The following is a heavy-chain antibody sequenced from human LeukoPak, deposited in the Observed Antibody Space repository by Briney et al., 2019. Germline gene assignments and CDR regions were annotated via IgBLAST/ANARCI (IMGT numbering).Heavy chain of an antibody. CDR1: GFTFSSYA. V-gene: IGHV4-59*08. D-gene: IGHD3-22*01. J-gene: IGHJ4*02. Sequence: GSLRLSCAASGFTFSSYAMSWVRQAPGKGLEWIGYIYYSGSTNYNPSLKSRVTISVDTSKNQFSLKLSSVTAADTAVYYCARHLLYYYDSSGHPAYFDYWGQGTLVTVSS. CDR3: ARHLLYYYDSSGHPAYFDY. CDR2: IYYSGST.